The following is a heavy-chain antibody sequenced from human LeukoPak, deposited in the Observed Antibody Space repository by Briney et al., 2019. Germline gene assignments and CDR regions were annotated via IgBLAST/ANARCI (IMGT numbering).Heavy chain of an antibody. D-gene: IGHD3-22*01. V-gene: IGHV3-7*01. CDR3: ARDAGPCYYDTPVGAFDI. CDR1: GFTFSSYW. Sequence: PGGSLRLSCAASGFTFSSYWMSWVRQAPGKGLEWVANIKQDGSEKYYVDSVKGRFTISRDNAKNSLYLQMNSLRAEDTAVYYCARDAGPCYYDTPVGAFDIWGQGTMVTVSS. CDR2: IKQDGSEK. J-gene: IGHJ3*02.